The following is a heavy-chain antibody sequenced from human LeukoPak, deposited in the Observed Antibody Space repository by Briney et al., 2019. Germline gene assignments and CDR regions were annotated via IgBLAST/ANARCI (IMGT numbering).Heavy chain of an antibody. CDR2: IYYSGST. J-gene: IGHJ3*02. D-gene: IGHD3-10*01. CDR1: GGSISSYY. V-gene: IGHV4-59*01. Sequence: PSETLSLTCTVSGGSISSYYWSWIRQPPGKGLEWIGYIYYSGSTNYNPSLRSRVTISVDTSKNQFSLKLSSVTAADTAVYYCARTEFDAFDIWGQGTMVTVSS. CDR3: ARTEFDAFDI.